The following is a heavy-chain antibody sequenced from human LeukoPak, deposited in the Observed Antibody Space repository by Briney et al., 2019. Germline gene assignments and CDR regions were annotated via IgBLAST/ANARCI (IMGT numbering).Heavy chain of an antibody. CDR1: GGTFSGHT. Sequence: SVKVSCKASGGTFSGHTVVWVRQAPGQGLEWMGTIIPLLGTENFAQKFQGRVIITADKSTSTANMELRSLRSEDTAVYYCARVRRGGYIQDAFDIWGQGTRVTVSS. CDR3: ARVRRGGYIQDAFDI. CDR2: IIPLLGTE. V-gene: IGHV1-69*08. J-gene: IGHJ3*02. D-gene: IGHD5-24*01.